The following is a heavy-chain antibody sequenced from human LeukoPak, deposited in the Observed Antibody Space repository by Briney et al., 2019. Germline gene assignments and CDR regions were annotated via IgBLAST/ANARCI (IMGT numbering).Heavy chain of an antibody. D-gene: IGHD3-16*01. CDR2: IYTSGST. J-gene: IGHJ6*03. Sequence: SETLSLTCTVSGGSISSYYWSWIRQPPGKGLEWIGYIYTSGSTNYNPSLKSRVTISVDTPKNQFSLKLGSVTAADTAVYYWGRLWSLGYYYMDVWGKGTTVTASS. CDR1: GGSISSYY. CDR3: GRLWSLGYYYMDV. V-gene: IGHV4-4*09.